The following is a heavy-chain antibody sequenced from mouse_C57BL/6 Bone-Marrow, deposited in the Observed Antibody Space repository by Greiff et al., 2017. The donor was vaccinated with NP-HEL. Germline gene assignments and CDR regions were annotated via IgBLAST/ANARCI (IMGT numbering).Heavy chain of an antibody. J-gene: IGHJ3*01. V-gene: IGHV3-6*01. D-gene: IGHD2-3*01. Sequence: EVQLVESGPGLVKPSQSLSLTCSVTGYSITSGYYWNWIRQFPGNKLEWMGYISYDGSNNYNPSLKNRISITRDTSKNQFFLKLNSVTTEDTATYYCARDNDGYYPAWFAYWGQGTLVTVSA. CDR1: GYSITSGYY. CDR2: ISYDGSN. CDR3: ARDNDGYYPAWFAY.